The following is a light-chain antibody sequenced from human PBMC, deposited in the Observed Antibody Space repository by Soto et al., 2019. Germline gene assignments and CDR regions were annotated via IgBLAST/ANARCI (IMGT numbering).Light chain of an antibody. CDR1: QGISSS. V-gene: IGKV1-39*01. CDR3: QQSYSTPHT. CDR2: AAS. J-gene: IGKJ5*01. Sequence: IQLTQSPSSLSASIGDRVTITCRASQGISSSLAWYQHKPGKAPNLLIYAASSLQSGVPSRFTGSGSGTDFTLTISSLQPEDFATYYCQQSYSTPHTFGQGTRLE.